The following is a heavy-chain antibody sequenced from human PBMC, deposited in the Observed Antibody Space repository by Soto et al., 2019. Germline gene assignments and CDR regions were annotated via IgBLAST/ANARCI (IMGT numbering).Heavy chain of an antibody. J-gene: IGHJ5*02. CDR3: ARHSRPGFSGNPINWFDL. V-gene: IGHV4-39*01. Sequence: PSETLSLTCTVSGGSISRTTYYWGWIRQPPGKGLEWIGTIYYSGSTYYNPSLKSRVTIFVDTSKNQFSLKLSSVTAADTAVYYCARHSRPGFSGNPINWFDLWGQGTLVTVSS. D-gene: IGHD3-10*01. CDR1: GGSISRTTYY. CDR2: IYYSGST.